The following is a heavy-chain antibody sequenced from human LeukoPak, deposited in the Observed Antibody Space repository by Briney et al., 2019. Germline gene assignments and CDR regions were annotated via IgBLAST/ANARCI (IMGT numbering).Heavy chain of an antibody. V-gene: IGHV1-69*13. Sequence: GASVKVSCKASGGTFSSYAISWLRQAPGQGLKWMGGIIPIFGTANHAQKFQGRVTITADESTSTAYMELSSLRSEDTAVYYCASGGLGQGGAFDIWGQGTMVTVSS. CDR3: ASGGLGQGGAFDI. CDR2: IIPIFGTA. J-gene: IGHJ3*02. D-gene: IGHD3-16*01. CDR1: GGTFSSYA.